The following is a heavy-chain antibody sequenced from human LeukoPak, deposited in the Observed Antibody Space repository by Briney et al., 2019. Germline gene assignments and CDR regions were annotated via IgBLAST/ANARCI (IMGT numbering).Heavy chain of an antibody. CDR3: ARELRGSSGDYYMDV. CDR2: IYYSGST. J-gene: IGHJ6*03. D-gene: IGHD1-7*01. CDR1: GGSISSSSYY. V-gene: IGHV4-39*01. Sequence: PSETLSLTCTVSGGSISSSSYYWGWIRQPPGKGLEWIGSIYYSGSTYYNPSLKSRVTISVDTSKNQFSLKLSSVTAADTAVYYCARELRGSSGDYYMDVWGKGTTVTVSS.